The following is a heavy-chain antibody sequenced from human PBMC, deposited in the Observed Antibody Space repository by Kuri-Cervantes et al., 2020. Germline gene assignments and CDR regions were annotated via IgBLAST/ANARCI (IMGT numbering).Heavy chain of an antibody. J-gene: IGHJ4*02. V-gene: IGHV4-59*01. CDR1: GGSISTYY. Sequence: SETLSLTCTVSGGSISTYYWNWIRQPPGKGLEWVGYIHYSGSTNSNPSLKSRVTISVDTSKNQFSLKLTSVTAADTAVYYCARARYDSSGWTSDYWGQGTLVTVSS. D-gene: IGHD3-22*01. CDR3: ARARYDSSGWTSDY. CDR2: IHYSGST.